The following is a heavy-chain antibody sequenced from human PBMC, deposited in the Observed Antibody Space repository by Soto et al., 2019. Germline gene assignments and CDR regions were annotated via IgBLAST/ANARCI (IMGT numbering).Heavy chain of an antibody. J-gene: IGHJ4*02. CDR1: GFTFSSYA. CDR2: ISSDGGST. D-gene: IGHD1-7*01. V-gene: IGHV3-74*01. Sequence: GSLRLSCAASGFTFSSYAMSWVRQAPGKGLVWVSRISSDGGSTSYADFVKGRFTISRDNAKNTLYLQVNSLRAEDTAVYYCARPETGNYGTFDYWGQGTLVTVSS. CDR3: ARPETGNYGTFDY.